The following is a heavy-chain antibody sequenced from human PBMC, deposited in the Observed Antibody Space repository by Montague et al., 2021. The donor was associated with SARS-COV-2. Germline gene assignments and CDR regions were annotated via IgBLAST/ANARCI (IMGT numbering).Heavy chain of an antibody. CDR2: IYQSGSA. Sequence: TLSLTCVVSGGSVSSGDYSWSWIRQSPGKGLEWIGYIYQSGSAYYNPSLKSRVTISIDTPNNQFSLNLRSVTAADTGLYYCATGPSPWR. CDR3: ATGPSP. CDR1: GGSVSSGDYS. J-gene: IGHJ5*02. D-gene: IGHD3-10*01. V-gene: IGHV4-30-2*06.